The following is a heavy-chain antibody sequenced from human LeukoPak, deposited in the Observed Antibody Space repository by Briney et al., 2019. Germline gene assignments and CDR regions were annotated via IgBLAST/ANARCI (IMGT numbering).Heavy chain of an antibody. CDR1: GFSFTNSA. CDR3: VRQISSY. CDR2: IVVGSGDT. V-gene: IGHV1-58*01. D-gene: IGHD2/OR15-2a*01. J-gene: IGHJ1*01. Sequence: SVKVSCKASGFSFTNSAVQWVRQARGQRLEWIGWIVVGSGDTNYAQKFQGRVTMTRDTSISTAYIELSRLTSDDTAVYYCVRQISSYWGQGTLVTVSS.